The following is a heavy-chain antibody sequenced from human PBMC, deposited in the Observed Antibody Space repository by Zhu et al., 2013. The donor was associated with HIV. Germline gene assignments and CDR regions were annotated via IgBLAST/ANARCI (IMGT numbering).Heavy chain of an antibody. V-gene: IGHV1-69*02. CDR2: IIPILGIA. D-gene: IGHD5-12*01. CDR1: GGTFSSYT. Sequence: QVQLVQSGAEVKKPGSSVKVSCKASGGTFSSYTISWVRQAPGQGLEWMGRIIPILGIANYAQKFQGRVTITADKSTSTAYMELSSLRSEDTAVYYCARNGEPNEGSGYDPWGRGNPSVTVSS. J-gene: IGHJ5*02. CDR3: ARNGEPNEGSGYDP.